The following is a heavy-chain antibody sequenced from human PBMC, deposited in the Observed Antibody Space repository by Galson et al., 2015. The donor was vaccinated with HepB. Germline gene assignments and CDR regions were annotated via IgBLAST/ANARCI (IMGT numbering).Heavy chain of an antibody. J-gene: IGHJ6*02. CDR1: GFTFSSYA. V-gene: IGHV3-23*01. Sequence: SLRLSCAASGFTFSSYAMSWVRQAPGKGLEWVPAISGSGGSTYYADSVKGRFTISRDNSKNTLYLQMNSLRAEDTAVYYCAKLDFWSGYDPWYYYGMDVWGQGTTVTVSS. CDR2: ISGSGGST. CDR3: AKLDFWSGYDPWYYYGMDV. D-gene: IGHD3-3*01.